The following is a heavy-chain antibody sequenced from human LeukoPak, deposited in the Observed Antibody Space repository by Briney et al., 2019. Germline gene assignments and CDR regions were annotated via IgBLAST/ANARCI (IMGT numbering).Heavy chain of an antibody. D-gene: IGHD7-27*01. CDR3: ARLASTGGLDY. CDR1: GFTFSSYA. Sequence: GGSLRLSCAASGFTFSSYAIHWVRQTTGKGLEWVSAIGTAGDTYYPDSVRGRFTLSRENAKNSLFLQMNSLRAGDTAVYCCARLASTGGLDYWGQGTLVTVSS. CDR2: IGTAGDT. J-gene: IGHJ4*02. V-gene: IGHV3-13*04.